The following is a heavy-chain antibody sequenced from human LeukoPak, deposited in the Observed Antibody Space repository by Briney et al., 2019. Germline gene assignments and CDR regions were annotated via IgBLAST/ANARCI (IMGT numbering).Heavy chain of an antibody. CDR2: TYYRSKWYN. J-gene: IGHJ3*02. CDR1: GDSVSSNSAA. Sequence: SQTLSLTCAISGDSVSSNSAAWDWIRPSASRGLEWLGRTYYRSKWYNDYAVSVKSRITINPDTSKNQFSLQLNSVTPEDTAVYYCARDHCSSTSCYVTIAFDIWGQGTMVTVSS. V-gene: IGHV6-1*01. D-gene: IGHD2-2*01. CDR3: ARDHCSSTSCYVTIAFDI.